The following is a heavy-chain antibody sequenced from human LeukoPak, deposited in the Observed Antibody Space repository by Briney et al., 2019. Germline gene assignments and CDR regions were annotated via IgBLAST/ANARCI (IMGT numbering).Heavy chain of an antibody. D-gene: IGHD3-10*01. Sequence: ASVKVSCKASGYTFTGYYMHWVRQAPGQGLEWMGRINPNSGGTNYAQKFQGRVTMTRDTSISTAYMELSRLRSDDTAAYYCARDTTMVRGVIERARFDYWGQGTLVTVSS. CDR2: INPNSGGT. J-gene: IGHJ4*02. CDR1: GYTFTGYY. V-gene: IGHV1-2*06. CDR3: ARDTTMVRGVIERARFDY.